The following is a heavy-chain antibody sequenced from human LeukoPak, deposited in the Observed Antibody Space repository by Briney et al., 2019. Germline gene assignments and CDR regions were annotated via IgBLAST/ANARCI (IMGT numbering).Heavy chain of an antibody. V-gene: IGHV1-69*05. Sequence: SVKVSCKASAGTFSSYAISWVRQAPGQGLEWMGRIIPIFGTANYAQKFQGRVTMTRDTSTSTVYMELSSLRSEDTAVYYCARVAVGATYFDYWGQGTLVTVSS. CDR2: IIPIFGTA. CDR3: ARVAVGATYFDY. CDR1: AGTFSSYA. D-gene: IGHD1-26*01. J-gene: IGHJ4*02.